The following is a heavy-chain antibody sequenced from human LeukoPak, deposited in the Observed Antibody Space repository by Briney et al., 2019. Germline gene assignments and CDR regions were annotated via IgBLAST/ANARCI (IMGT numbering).Heavy chain of an antibody. D-gene: IGHD3-10*01. CDR2: IYSGGST. Sequence: PGGSLRLSCAASGLIVSNNYMSWVRQAPGKGLEWVSVIYSGGSTFYADSVKGRFTISRDNSKNTLYLQMNSLRAEDTAVYYCARDGAGCSNLELYWGQGTLVTVSS. CDR3: ARDGAGCSNLELY. CDR1: GLIVSNNY. J-gene: IGHJ4*02. V-gene: IGHV3-53*01.